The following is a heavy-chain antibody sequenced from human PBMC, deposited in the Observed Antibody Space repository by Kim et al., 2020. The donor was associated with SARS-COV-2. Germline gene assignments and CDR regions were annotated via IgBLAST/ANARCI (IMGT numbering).Heavy chain of an antibody. D-gene: IGHD6-19*01. V-gene: IGHV3-23*01. CDR3: AKSSGWTHDDAFDI. J-gene: IGHJ3*02. Sequence: AAAVKGRFTISRDNARNALYLQMNSLRAADTAVYYCAKSSGWTHDDAFDIWGQGKMVTVSS.